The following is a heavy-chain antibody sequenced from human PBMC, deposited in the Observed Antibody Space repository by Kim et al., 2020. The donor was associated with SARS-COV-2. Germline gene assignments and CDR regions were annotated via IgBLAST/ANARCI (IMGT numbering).Heavy chain of an antibody. Sequence: VKCRFTISRDNSKNTLYLQRNSLRAEDTAVYYCAKSEDIVVVPAAIGCDYWGQGTLVTVSS. V-gene: IGHV3-30*02. CDR3: AKSEDIVVVPAAIGCDY. D-gene: IGHD2-2*01. J-gene: IGHJ4*02.